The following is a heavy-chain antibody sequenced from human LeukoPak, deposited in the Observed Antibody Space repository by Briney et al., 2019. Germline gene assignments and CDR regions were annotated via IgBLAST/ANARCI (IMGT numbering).Heavy chain of an antibody. CDR1: GFIFSSYT. V-gene: IGHV3-21*04. J-gene: IGHJ4*02. Sequence: GGSLRLSCAASGFIFSSYTMNWVRQAPGKGLEWVSSISSSSSYIYYADSVKGRFTISRDNAKNSVYLEMNSLRAEDTAVYYCARGRDGQLGFDFWGQGAPVTVSS. D-gene: IGHD5-24*01. CDR3: ARGRDGQLGFDF. CDR2: ISSSSSYI.